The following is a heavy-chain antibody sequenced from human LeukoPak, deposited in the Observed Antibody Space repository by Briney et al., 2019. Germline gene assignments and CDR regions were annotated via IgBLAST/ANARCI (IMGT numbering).Heavy chain of an antibody. J-gene: IGHJ4*02. D-gene: IGHD1-14*01. Sequence: PSQTLSLTCAVSGGSISSGGYSWSWIRQPPGKGLEWIGYIYHSGSTYYNPSLKSRVTISVDRSKNQFSLKLSSVTAADTAVYYCASAQGLTEFNYWGQGTLVTVSS. CDR2: IYHSGST. V-gene: IGHV4-30-2*01. CDR3: ASAQGLTEFNY. CDR1: GGSISSGGYS.